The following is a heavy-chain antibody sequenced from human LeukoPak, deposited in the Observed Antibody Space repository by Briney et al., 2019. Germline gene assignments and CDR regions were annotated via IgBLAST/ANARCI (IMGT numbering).Heavy chain of an antibody. J-gene: IGHJ4*01. Sequence: SETLSLTCAVYGGSFSGCYWSWIRQPPGKGLEWSGEINHSASTNYNPSLKSRVTISVDTSKNQFSLKLSSVTAADTAVYYCARSDYYGSGSYRYPFDYWGQEPWSPSPQ. CDR2: INHSAST. D-gene: IGHD3-10*01. CDR1: GGSFSGCY. CDR3: ARSDYYGSGSYRYPFDY. V-gene: IGHV4-34*01.